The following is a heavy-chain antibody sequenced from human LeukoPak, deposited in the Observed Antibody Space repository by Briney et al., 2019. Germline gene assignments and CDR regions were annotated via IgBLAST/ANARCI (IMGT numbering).Heavy chain of an antibody. V-gene: IGHV1-18*01. Sequence: ASVKVSCKASGGTFSSYGISWVRQAPGQGLEWMGWISAYNGNTNYAQKLQGRATMTTDTSTSTAYMELRSLRSDDTAVYYCARGPEGGYCSGGSCFGVWFDPWGQGTLVTVSS. D-gene: IGHD2-15*01. CDR3: ARGPEGGYCSGGSCFGVWFDP. CDR2: ISAYNGNT. J-gene: IGHJ5*02. CDR1: GGTFSSYG.